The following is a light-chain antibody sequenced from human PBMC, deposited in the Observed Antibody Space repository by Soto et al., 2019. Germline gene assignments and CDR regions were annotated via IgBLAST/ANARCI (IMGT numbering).Light chain of an antibody. CDR2: KAS. V-gene: IGKV1-5*03. CDR1: QSITNW. Sequence: MTQSPSPLSASVGARLSLTCRASQSITNWLAWYQQKPGKAPTLLIYKASSLQSEVPSRFGGSGAETEVTHTSSIQVQDDWGTYYCQESNRYRTFGQGTRLEIK. J-gene: IGKJ5*01. CDR3: QESNRYRT.